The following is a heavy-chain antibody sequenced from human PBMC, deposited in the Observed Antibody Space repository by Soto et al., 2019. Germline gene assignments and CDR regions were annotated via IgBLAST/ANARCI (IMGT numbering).Heavy chain of an antibody. Sequence: PGGSLRLSCAASGFTFSSYAMSWVRQAPGKGLEWVSAISGSGGSTYYADSVKGRFTISRDNSKNTLYLQMNSLRAEDTAVYYCAKGPYFWSGSEVNWFDPWGQGTLVTVSS. D-gene: IGHD3-3*01. CDR2: ISGSGGST. V-gene: IGHV3-23*01. CDR3: AKGPYFWSGSEVNWFDP. CDR1: GFTFSSYA. J-gene: IGHJ5*02.